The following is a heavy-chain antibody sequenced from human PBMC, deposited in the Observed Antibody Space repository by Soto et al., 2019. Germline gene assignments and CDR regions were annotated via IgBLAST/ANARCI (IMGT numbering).Heavy chain of an antibody. CDR3: ARTVGWLDP. D-gene: IGHD2-15*01. J-gene: IGHJ5*02. Sequence: PWPTLSLHCASCGVSVFNNSAAWNWIRQSPSRGLEWLGRTYYRSKWYKEYAPSVKSRITINPDTSKNQFSLQLNSVSPEDTAVYYCARTVGWLDPWGQGTLVTVSS. V-gene: IGHV6-1*01. CDR2: TYYRSKWYK. CDR1: GVSVFNNSAA.